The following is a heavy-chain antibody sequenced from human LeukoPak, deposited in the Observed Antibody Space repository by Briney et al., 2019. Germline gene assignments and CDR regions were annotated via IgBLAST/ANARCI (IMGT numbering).Heavy chain of an antibody. CDR1: GGSISSYY. CDR3: ARVQYTSGSYYFDY. V-gene: IGHV4-59*01. D-gene: IGHD3-10*01. Sequence: SETLSLTCTVSGGSISSYYWSWIRQPPGKGLEWIGYIYYSGSTNYNPSLKSRVTISVATSKNQFSLSLNSVTAADTAVYYCARVQYTSGSYYFDYWGQGTLVTVSS. CDR2: IYYSGST. J-gene: IGHJ4*02.